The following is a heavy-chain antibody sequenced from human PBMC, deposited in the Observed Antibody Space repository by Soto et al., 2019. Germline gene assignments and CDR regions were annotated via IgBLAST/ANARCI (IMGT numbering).Heavy chain of an antibody. CDR2: IVYSGSV. CDR3: AGELSGYSYGPGEVY. V-gene: IGHV4-30-4*01. J-gene: IGHJ4*02. CDR1: GGSISTTNYY. D-gene: IGHD5-18*01. Sequence: SETLSLTCTVSGGSISTTNYYWSWIRQSPGEGLEWIGYIVYSGSVFYNPSFMSRLTLSLESSKNQLSLHLKSVTAADTAVYFCAGELSGYSYGPGEVYWGQGILVTVSS.